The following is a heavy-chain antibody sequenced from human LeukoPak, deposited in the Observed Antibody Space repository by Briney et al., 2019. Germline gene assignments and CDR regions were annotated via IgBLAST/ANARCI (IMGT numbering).Heavy chain of an antibody. V-gene: IGHV3-30-3*01. CDR3: ARSLNYGGNSGAYFDY. CDR1: GFTFSSYA. J-gene: IGHJ4*02. Sequence: GGSLRLSCAASGFTFSSYAMHWVRQAPGKGLEWVTVISYDGSNKYYADSVKGRFTISRDNSKNTLYLQMNSLRAEDTAVYYCARSLNYGGNSGAYFDYWGQGTPVTASS. D-gene: IGHD4-23*01. CDR2: ISYDGSNK.